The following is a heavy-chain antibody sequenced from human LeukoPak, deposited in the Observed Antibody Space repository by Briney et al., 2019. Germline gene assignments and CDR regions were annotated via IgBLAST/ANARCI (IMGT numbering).Heavy chain of an antibody. D-gene: IGHD3-3*01. Sequence: GGSLRLSCAASGFTFSSYSMNWVRQAPGKGLEWVSSISSSSSYIYYADSVKGRFTISRDNAKNSLYLQMNSLRAEDTAVYYCARDGGYDFWSGYYQDYWGQGTLVTVSS. J-gene: IGHJ4*02. V-gene: IGHV3-21*01. CDR2: ISSSSSYI. CDR1: GFTFSSYS. CDR3: ARDGGYDFWSGYYQDY.